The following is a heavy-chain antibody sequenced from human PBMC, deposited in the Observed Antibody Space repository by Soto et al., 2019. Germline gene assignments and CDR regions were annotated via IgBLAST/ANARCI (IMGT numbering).Heavy chain of an antibody. CDR3: AAPSGGYSYAFDI. CDR2: IVVGSGNT. Sequence: AASVKVSCKASGFTFTSSAVQWVRQARGQRLEWIGWIVVGSGNTNYAQKFQERVTITRDMSTSTAYMELSSLRSEDTAVYYCAAPSGGYSYAFDIWGQGTMVTVSS. J-gene: IGHJ3*02. V-gene: IGHV1-58*01. CDR1: GFTFTSSA. D-gene: IGHD5-18*01.